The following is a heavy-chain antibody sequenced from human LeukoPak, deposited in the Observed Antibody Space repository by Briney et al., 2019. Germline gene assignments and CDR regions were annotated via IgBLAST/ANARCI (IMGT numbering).Heavy chain of an antibody. D-gene: IGHD6-19*01. J-gene: IGHJ2*01. Sequence: SETLSLTXAVYGGSFSGYYWSWIRQLPGKGLEWIGEINHSGSTNYNPSLKSRVTISVDTSKNQFSLKLSSVTAADTAVYDCARGSSSGWYGYFDLWGRGTLVTVSS. V-gene: IGHV4-34*01. CDR1: GGSFSGYY. CDR3: ARGSSSGWYGYFDL. CDR2: INHSGST.